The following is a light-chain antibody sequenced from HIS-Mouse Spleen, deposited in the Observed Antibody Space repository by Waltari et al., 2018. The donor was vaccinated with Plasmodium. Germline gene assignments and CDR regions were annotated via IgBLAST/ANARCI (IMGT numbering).Light chain of an antibody. CDR2: DVS. CDR3: CSYAGSYTLV. J-gene: IGLJ2*01. Sequence: QSALTQPRSVSGSPGQSVTISCTGTSSDVGGYNYVSWYNQHPGKAPKLMIYDVSKRPSGVPDRFSGSKSGNTASLTISGLQAEDEADYYCCSYAGSYTLVFGGGTKLTVL. CDR1: SSDVGGYNY. V-gene: IGLV2-11*01.